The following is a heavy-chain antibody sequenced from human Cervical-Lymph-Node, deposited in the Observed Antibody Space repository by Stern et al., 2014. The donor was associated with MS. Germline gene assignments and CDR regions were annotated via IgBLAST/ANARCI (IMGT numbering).Heavy chain of an antibody. CDR3: ARGLMAVCDMTNCPFDY. D-gene: IGHD1-1*01. V-gene: IGHV3-13*01. CDR2: IGTIADT. Sequence: EVQLVESGGGLVQPGGSLRLSCAASGFTFSNPDMHWVRQAAGKGLEWVAAIGTIADTYYPDSVKGRFTVSRENAKNSLFLQMNSLRAGDTAVYYCARGLMAVCDMTNCPFDYWGQGTQVTVSS. CDR1: GFTFSNPD. J-gene: IGHJ4*02.